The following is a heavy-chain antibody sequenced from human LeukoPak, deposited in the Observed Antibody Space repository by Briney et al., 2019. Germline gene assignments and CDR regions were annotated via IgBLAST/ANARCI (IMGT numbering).Heavy chain of an antibody. J-gene: IGHJ4*02. CDR1: GYTFTGYY. V-gene: IGHV1-2*02. CDR3: ARAYDGGQQLVHGY. D-gene: IGHD6-13*01. Sequence: GASVKVSCKASGYTFTGYYMHWVRQAPGQGLEWMGWINPNSGGTNYAQKFRDRVTMTRDTSINTAYMELSRLTSDDTAMYYCARAYDGGQQLVHGYWGQGTLVAVSS. CDR2: INPNSGGT.